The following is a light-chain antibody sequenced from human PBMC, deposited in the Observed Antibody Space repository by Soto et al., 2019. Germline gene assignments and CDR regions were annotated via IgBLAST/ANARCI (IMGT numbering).Light chain of an antibody. V-gene: IGKV1-27*01. CDR1: QGISNY. CDR3: QKYNSAPHT. CDR2: AAS. J-gene: IGKJ2*01. Sequence: DIQMTQSPSSLSVSVGDRVTITCRASQGISNYLAWYQQKPGKVPKLLIYAASTMQSGVPARFSGSGSGTDFTLTIISMQPEDVSTYYCQKYNSAPHTFGQGTKLEIK.